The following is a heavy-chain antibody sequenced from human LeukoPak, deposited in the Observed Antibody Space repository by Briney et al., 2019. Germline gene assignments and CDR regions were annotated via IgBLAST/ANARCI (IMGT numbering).Heavy chain of an antibody. CDR1: GDSFSSVTDY. CDR3: ARHGGNPYYYGSGSYYTFDY. J-gene: IGHJ4*02. CDR2: GDYSGGT. D-gene: IGHD3-10*01. V-gene: IGHV4-39*01. Sequence: PSETLSLTCTVSGDSFSSVTDYWAWIRQPPGKGLEWIASGDYSGGTYYNPSLESRVAISADMSKSQFSLKLSSVTAADTAVYYCARHGGNPYYYGSGSYYTFDYWGQGTLVTVSS.